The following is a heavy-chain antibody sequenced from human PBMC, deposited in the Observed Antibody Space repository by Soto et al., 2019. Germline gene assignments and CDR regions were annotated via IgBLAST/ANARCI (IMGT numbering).Heavy chain of an antibody. Sequence: GGSLRLSCAASGLTFSTYWMIWVRQAPGKGLEWVANIKEDGSEKYYVDSVEGRFTISRDNAKNSLYLQMTSLRAEDTALYYCARGWGYFDSSGFPYLYAMDVWGQGTTVTVSS. J-gene: IGHJ6*02. CDR3: ARGWGYFDSSGFPYLYAMDV. V-gene: IGHV3-7*01. CDR2: IKEDGSEK. CDR1: GLTFSTYW. D-gene: IGHD3-22*01.